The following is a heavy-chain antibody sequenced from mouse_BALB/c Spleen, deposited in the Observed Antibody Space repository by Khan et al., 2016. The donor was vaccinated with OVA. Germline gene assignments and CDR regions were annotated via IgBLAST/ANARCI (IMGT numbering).Heavy chain of an antibody. CDR2: IWGGGNT. V-gene: IGHV2-6-5*01. CDR1: GFSLTDYG. J-gene: IGHJ4*01. Sequence: VQLQESGPGLVAPSQSLSITCTVSGFSLTDYGVSWIRQPPGKGLEWLGVIWGGGNTYYNSALRSRLSISKDNSKSQVFLEMSSLQTDDTAMYYCAKGFCSYYYALDYWVKEPQSPSPQ. CDR3: AKGFCSYYYALDY.